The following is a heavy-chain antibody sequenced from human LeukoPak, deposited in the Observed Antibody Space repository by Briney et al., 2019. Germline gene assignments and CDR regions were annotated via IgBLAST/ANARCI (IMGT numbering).Heavy chain of an antibody. CDR2: ISGSGGST. Sequence: PGGSLTLSCAASGFTFSSYAMSWVRQAPGEGLEWVPAISGSGGSTYYADSVKGRFTISRDNSKNTLYLQMNSLRAEDTAVYYCAKNSPPSYDFWSGYYLGLPTNWFDPWGQGTLVTVSS. J-gene: IGHJ5*02. CDR1: GFTFSSYA. CDR3: AKNSPPSYDFWSGYYLGLPTNWFDP. V-gene: IGHV3-23*01. D-gene: IGHD3-3*01.